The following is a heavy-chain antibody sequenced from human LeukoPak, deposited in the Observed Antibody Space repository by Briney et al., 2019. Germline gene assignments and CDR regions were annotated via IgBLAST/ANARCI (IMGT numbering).Heavy chain of an antibody. CDR2: INPNSGDT. CDR3: ARERYCSGGSCYPSPTFDY. CDR1: GYTFTGYY. Sequence: ASVKVSCKASGYTFTGYYMHWVRQAPGQGLEWMGWINPNSGDTNYAQKFQGRVTMTRDTSISTAYMELSRLRSDDTAVYYCARERYCSGGSCYPSPTFDYWGQGTLVTVSS. J-gene: IGHJ4*02. D-gene: IGHD2-15*01. V-gene: IGHV1-2*02.